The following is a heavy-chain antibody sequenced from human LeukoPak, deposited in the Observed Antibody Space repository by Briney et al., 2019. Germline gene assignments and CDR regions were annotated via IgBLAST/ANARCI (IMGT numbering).Heavy chain of an antibody. V-gene: IGHV3-74*01. CDR1: GLTFSTYW. CDR2: INTDGSST. CDR3: VSSSPTFDY. D-gene: IGHD6-13*01. Sequence: GGSLRLSCAASGLTFSTYWMHWVRQSPGKGLVWVSRINTDGSSTRYADSVKGRFTISRDNAKNTLYLQMNSLRSEDTAVYYCVSSSPTFDYWGQGTLVTVSS. J-gene: IGHJ4*02.